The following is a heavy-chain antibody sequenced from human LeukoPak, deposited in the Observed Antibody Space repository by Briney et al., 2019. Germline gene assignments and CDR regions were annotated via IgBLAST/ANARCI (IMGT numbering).Heavy chain of an antibody. Sequence: SATLSLTCIFSGGSISSYYWSWIRQPAGKGLEWIGQIHTSGSTNYNPSLKSRVAMSVDTSKNQFSLELSSVTAADTAVYYCAGRAQTTGWSFDYWGQGALVTVSS. CDR1: GGSISSYY. CDR3: AGRAQTTGWSFDY. J-gene: IGHJ4*02. D-gene: IGHD6-19*01. V-gene: IGHV4-4*07. CDR2: IHTSGST.